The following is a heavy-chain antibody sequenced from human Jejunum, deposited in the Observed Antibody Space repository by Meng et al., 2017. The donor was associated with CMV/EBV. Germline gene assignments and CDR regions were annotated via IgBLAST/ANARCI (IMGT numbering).Heavy chain of an antibody. D-gene: IGHD2-8*02. Sequence: CKASGYTFTGYYIHWVRQAPGQGFEWMGWIDPNSGGPYYAREFQGRVTMSGDTSITSAFMELSRLNSDDTAVYYCARSPPTGGYDYWGQGTLVTVSS. V-gene: IGHV1-2*02. CDR2: IDPNSGGP. CDR3: ARSPPTGGYDY. CDR1: GYTFTGYY. J-gene: IGHJ4*02.